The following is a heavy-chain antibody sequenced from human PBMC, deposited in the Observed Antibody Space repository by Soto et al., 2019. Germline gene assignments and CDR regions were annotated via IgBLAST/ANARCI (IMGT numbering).Heavy chain of an antibody. V-gene: IGHV1-69*02. Sequence: QVQLVQSGAEVKKPGSSVKVSCKASGGTFSNYTISWVRQAPGQGLEWMGRIIPILGIANYAQKFQGRVTITADKSTSTAYMELTSLRTEDTAVYYCARVAEMVTVIKGYYYYMDVWGKGTRVTVSS. D-gene: IGHD4-17*01. CDR3: ARVAEMVTVIKGYYYYMDV. CDR2: IIPILGIA. J-gene: IGHJ6*03. CDR1: GGTFSNYT.